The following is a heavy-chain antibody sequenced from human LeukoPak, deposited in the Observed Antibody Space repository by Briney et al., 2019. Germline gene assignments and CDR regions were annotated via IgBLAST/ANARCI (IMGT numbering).Heavy chain of an antibody. CDR1: GFTFSSYS. Sequence: PGGSLRLSCAASGFTFSSYSMNWARQAPGKGLEWVSAISGSGGSTYYADSVKGRFTISRDNSKNTLYLQMNSLRAEDTAVYHCAKDGLTEGFDPWGQGTLVTVSS. CDR3: AKDGLTEGFDP. CDR2: ISGSGGST. J-gene: IGHJ5*02. V-gene: IGHV3-23*01.